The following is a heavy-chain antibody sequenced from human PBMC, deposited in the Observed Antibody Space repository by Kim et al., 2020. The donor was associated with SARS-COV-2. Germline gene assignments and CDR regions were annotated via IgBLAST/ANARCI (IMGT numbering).Heavy chain of an antibody. CDR3: AGEVVVTAIYQRDAFDI. D-gene: IGHD2-21*02. Sequence: SETLSLTCTVSGGSISSSSYYWGWIRQPPGKGLEWIGSIYYSGSTYYNPSLKSRVTISVDTSKNQFSLKLSSVTAADTAVYYCAGEVVVTAIYQRDAFDIWGQGTMVTVSS. J-gene: IGHJ3*02. V-gene: IGHV4-39*02. CDR2: IYYSGST. CDR1: GGSISSSSYY.